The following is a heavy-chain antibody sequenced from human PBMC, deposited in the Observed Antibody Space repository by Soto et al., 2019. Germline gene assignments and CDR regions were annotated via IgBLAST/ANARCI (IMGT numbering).Heavy chain of an antibody. Sequence: SGPTLVNPTETLTLTCTVSGFSLSNARMGVSWIRQPPGKALEWLAHIFSNDEKSYSTSLKSRLTISKDTSKSQVVLTMTNMDPVDTATYYCARIQSDYGDSHPDAFDIWGQGTMVTVSS. D-gene: IGHD4-17*01. CDR1: GFSLSNARMG. J-gene: IGHJ3*02. V-gene: IGHV2-26*01. CDR3: ARIQSDYGDSHPDAFDI. CDR2: IFSNDEK.